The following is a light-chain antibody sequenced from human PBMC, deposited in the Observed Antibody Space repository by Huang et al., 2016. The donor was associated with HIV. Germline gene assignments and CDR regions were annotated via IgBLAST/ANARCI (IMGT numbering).Light chain of an antibody. J-gene: IGKJ1*01. V-gene: IGKV3-20*01. CDR2: GAS. Sequence: DIVLTQSPGTLSLSPGERATLSCRASQSVSSSYLAWYQQKPGQAPRLLIYGASTRATGIPDRFSGSGSGTDFTLSISRLEPEDFAVYYCQQFDNSRWTFGQGTKVEIK. CDR1: QSVSSSY. CDR3: QQFDNSRWT.